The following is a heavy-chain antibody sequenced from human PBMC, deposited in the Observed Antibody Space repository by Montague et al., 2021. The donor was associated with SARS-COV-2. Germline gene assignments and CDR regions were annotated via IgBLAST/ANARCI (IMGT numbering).Heavy chain of an antibody. Sequence: TLSLTCTVYGGSISSGSYFWSWIRQPAGKGLEWMGRMYTSGSTNYNTSLKSRVTLSVDTSKNQISLKLSSVTAADTAVYYCARDAGIASTGLNCFDPWGTGTLVTVSS. CDR1: GGSISSGSYF. CDR2: MYTSGST. D-gene: IGHD6-13*01. CDR3: ARDAGIASTGLNCFDP. V-gene: IGHV4-61*02. J-gene: IGHJ5*02.